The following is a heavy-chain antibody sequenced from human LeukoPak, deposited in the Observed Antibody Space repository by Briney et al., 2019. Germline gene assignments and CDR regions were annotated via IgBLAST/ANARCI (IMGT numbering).Heavy chain of an antibody. CDR3: AGDLAAAGILDY. J-gene: IGHJ4*02. D-gene: IGHD6-13*01. V-gene: IGHV3-64*01. CDR1: GFTFSSYA. Sequence: GGSLRLSCAASGFTFSSYAMHWVRQAPGKGLEYVSAISSNGGSTYYANSVKGRFTISRDNSKNTLYLQMGSLRAEDMAVYYCAGDLAAAGILDYWGQGTLVTVSS. CDR2: ISSNGGST.